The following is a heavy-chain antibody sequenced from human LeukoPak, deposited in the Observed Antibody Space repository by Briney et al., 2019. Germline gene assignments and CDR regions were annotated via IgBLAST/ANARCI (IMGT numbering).Heavy chain of an antibody. CDR1: GYTFINYG. Sequence: ASVKVSCKASGYTFINYGITWVRQAPGQGLEWMGWISGYNDNTNYAQDLQGRVTTSADTSTNTTYMELRGLRFDDTAVYYCARGGVSSAYVDYWGQGTLVSVSS. CDR3: ARGGVSSAYVDY. CDR2: ISGYNDNT. D-gene: IGHD3-22*01. J-gene: IGHJ4*02. V-gene: IGHV1-18*04.